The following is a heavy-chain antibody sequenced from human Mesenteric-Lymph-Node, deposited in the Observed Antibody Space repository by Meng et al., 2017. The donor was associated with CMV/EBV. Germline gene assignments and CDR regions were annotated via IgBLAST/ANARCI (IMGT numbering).Heavy chain of an antibody. CDR3: AKDMWEYQLPDGS. V-gene: IGHV3-23*01. D-gene: IGHD2-2*01. Sequence: GESLKISCAASAFTFSTYAMSWVRQAPGKGLEWVAGISGSGSTTKYSASVEGRFTISRDNSKDTLFLQMNRLGAEDTALYFCAKDMWEYQLPDGSWGQGTLVTVSS. CDR2: ISGSGSTT. CDR1: AFTFSTYA. J-gene: IGHJ5*02.